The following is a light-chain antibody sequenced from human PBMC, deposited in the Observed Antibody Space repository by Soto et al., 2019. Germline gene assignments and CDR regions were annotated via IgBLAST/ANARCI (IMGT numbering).Light chain of an antibody. CDR3: SSYTSSSVVV. J-gene: IGLJ2*01. Sequence: QSALTQPASVSGSPGQSITISCTGTSSDVGGYNYVSRYQQHPGKAPKLMIYDVSNRPSGVSNRFSGSKSGNTASLTLSGLQAEDEADYYCSSYTSSSVVVFGGGTKLTVL. CDR1: SSDVGGYNY. V-gene: IGLV2-14*01. CDR2: DVS.